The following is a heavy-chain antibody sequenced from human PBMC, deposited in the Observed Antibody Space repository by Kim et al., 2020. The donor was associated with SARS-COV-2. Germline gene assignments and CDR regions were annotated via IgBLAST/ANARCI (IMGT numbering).Heavy chain of an antibody. CDR3: ARYYDGTSYNDAFDI. V-gene: IGHV3-7*01. D-gene: IGHD3-22*01. CDR2: IRQDGSEK. Sequence: GGSLRLSCAASGFTFSNYWMTWVRQAPGKGLEWVANIRQDGSEKFYVDSVKGRFTISRDNAKNSLYLQMNSLRAEDTAVYCCARYYDGTSYNDAFDIWGQGTMVTVSS. J-gene: IGHJ3*02. CDR1: GFTFSNYW.